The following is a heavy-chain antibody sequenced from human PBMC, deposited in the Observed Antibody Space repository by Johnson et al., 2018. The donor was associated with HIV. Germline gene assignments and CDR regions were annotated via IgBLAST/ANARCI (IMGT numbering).Heavy chain of an antibody. CDR1: GFSFSSYW. Sequence: VESGGGLAQPGGSLRLSCAASGFSFSSYWMTWVRQAPGKGLEWVANINQDGRDRYYVASVHGRFTISRDNAQNSLYLQMNSLRGEDTAVYYCARPSLKDGYNYGGGFDIWGQGTMVTVSS. J-gene: IGHJ3*02. D-gene: IGHD5-24*01. CDR2: INQDGRDR. CDR3: ARPSLKDGYNYGGGFDI. V-gene: IGHV3-7*05.